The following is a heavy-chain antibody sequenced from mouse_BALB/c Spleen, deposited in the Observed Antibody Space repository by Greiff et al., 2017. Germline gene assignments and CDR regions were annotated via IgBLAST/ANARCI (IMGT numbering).Heavy chain of an antibody. V-gene: IGHV1-20*02. CDR2: INPYNGDT. CDR1: GYSFTGYF. Sequence: EVQLQQSGPELVKPGASVKISCKASGYSFTGYFMNWVMQSHGKSLEWIGRINPYNGDTFYNQKFKGKATLTVDKSSSTAHMELRSLASEDSAVYYCARSYYGSSVHAMDYWGQGTSVTVSS. D-gene: IGHD1-1*01. J-gene: IGHJ4*01. CDR3: ARSYYGSSVHAMDY.